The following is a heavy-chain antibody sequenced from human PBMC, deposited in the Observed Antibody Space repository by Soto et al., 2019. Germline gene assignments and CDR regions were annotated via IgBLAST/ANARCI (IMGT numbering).Heavy chain of an antibody. CDR1: GFSFSNYA. D-gene: IGHD6-13*01. J-gene: IGHJ3*01. CDR2: ILYDETNQ. V-gene: IGHV3-30*18. CDR3: AKRRVSASGTLGALDF. Sequence: QVRLVESGGGVVQPGRSLRLSCAGSGFSFSNYAMHWVRQAPGKGLEWVALILYDETNQYYADSVKGRFTISRDNSKNTLSLQMNSPRPEDTAVYYCAKRRVSASGTLGALDFWGQGTMVTVSS.